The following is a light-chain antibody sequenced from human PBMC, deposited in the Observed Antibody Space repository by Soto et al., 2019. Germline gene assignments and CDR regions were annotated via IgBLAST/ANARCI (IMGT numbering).Light chain of an antibody. J-gene: IGLJ3*02. CDR2: NNN. Sequence: QSVLSQSPSASGTPGQRVTISCSGSSSNIGSNYVYWYQQLPGTAPKLLIFNNNQRPSGVPDRFSGSKSGTSASLAISGLRSEDEADYYCAAWDDSPTGPVFGGGTKLTVL. V-gene: IGLV1-47*01. CDR3: AAWDDSPTGPV. CDR1: SSNIGSNY.